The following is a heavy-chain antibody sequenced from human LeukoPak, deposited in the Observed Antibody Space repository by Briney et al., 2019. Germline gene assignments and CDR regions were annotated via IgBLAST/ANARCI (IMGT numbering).Heavy chain of an antibody. D-gene: IGHD6-19*01. CDR2: ISYDGSNK. J-gene: IGHJ4*02. CDR1: GFTFSGYA. CDR3: ARDRIAVAGIFDY. V-gene: IGHV3-30-3*01. Sequence: GRSLRLSCAASGFTFSGYAMHWVRQAPGKGLEWVAIISYDGSNKYYADSVKGRFTISRDNSKNTLYLQMNSLRAEDTAVYYCARDRIAVAGIFDYWGQGTLVTVSS.